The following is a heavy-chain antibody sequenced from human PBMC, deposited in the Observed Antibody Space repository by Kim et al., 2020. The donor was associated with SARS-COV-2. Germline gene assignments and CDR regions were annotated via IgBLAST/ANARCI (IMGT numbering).Heavy chain of an antibody. V-gene: IGHV4-39*01. J-gene: IGHJ4*02. Sequence: SNRSLKSRVTISVDTSKNQFSLKRSSVTAADTAVYYCARHVAVAAIFFDYWGQGTLVTVSS. D-gene: IGHD6-19*01. CDR3: ARHVAVAAIFFDY.